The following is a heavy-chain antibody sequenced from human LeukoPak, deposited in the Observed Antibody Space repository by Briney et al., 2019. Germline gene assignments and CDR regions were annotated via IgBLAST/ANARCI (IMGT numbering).Heavy chain of an antibody. V-gene: IGHV3-33*06. Sequence: PGRSLRLSCVTTGFTFSKYGMHWVRQAPGKGLEWVAVIWYDGSIKYYGDSVKGRFTISRDNSKNTLYLQMNSLSAEDTAVYYCAKSRGYYYEKSGPADYWGQGTLVTVSS. CDR2: IWYDGSIK. CDR3: AKSRGYYYEKSGPADY. CDR1: GFTFSKYG. J-gene: IGHJ4*02. D-gene: IGHD3-22*01.